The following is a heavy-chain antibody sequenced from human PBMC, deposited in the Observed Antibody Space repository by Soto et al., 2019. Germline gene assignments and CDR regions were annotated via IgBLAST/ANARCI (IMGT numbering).Heavy chain of an antibody. V-gene: IGHV4-59*08. CDR3: ARSPTAYCSSTSCAGTIWFDP. CDR1: GGSISSYY. D-gene: IGHD2-2*01. CDR2: IYYSGST. J-gene: IGHJ5*02. Sequence: SETLSLTCTVSGGSISSYYWSWIRQPPGKGLEWIGYIYYSGSTNYNPSLKSRVTISVDTSKNQFSLKLSSVTAADTAVYYCARSPTAYCSSTSCAGTIWFDPWGQGTLVTVSS.